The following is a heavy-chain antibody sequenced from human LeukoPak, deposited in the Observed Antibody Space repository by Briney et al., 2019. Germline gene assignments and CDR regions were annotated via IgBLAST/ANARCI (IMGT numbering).Heavy chain of an antibody. Sequence: GGSLRLSCAASGFTFSDYYMSWIRQAPGKGLEWVSYISSSGSTIYYADSVKGRFTISRDNAKNSLYLQMNSLRAEDTAVYYCARVGYGGFLDYYYYYMDAWGKGTTVTISS. CDR3: ARVGYGGFLDYYYYYMDA. V-gene: IGHV3-11*01. CDR1: GFTFSDYY. CDR2: ISSSGSTI. J-gene: IGHJ6*03. D-gene: IGHD5-12*01.